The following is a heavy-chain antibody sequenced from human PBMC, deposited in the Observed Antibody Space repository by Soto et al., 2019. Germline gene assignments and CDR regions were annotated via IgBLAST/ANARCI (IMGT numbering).Heavy chain of an antibody. CDR2: ISAYNGNT. CDR1: GYTFTSYG. D-gene: IGHD3-3*01. CDR3: ARAVNDFWSGYQYNWFDP. J-gene: IGHJ5*02. Sequence: QVQLVQSGAEVKKPGASVKVSCKASGYTFTSYGISWVRQAPGQGLEWMGWISAYNGNTNYAQKLQGRVTMTTDTPTRTDYMELRSLRSDETAVYYCARAVNDFWSGYQYNWFDPWGQGTLVTVSS. V-gene: IGHV1-18*01.